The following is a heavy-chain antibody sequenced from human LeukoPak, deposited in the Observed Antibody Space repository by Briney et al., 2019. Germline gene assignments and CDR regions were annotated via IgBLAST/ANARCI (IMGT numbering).Heavy chain of an antibody. CDR1: GFTFSSYS. V-gene: IGHV3-21*01. Sequence: GGSLRLSCAASGFTFSSYSMNWVRQAPGKGLEWVSSISSSSSYIYYADSVKGRFTISRDNAKNSLYLQMNSLRAEDTAVYYCARGVRIAARSTLRNDYWGQGILVTVSS. J-gene: IGHJ4*02. D-gene: IGHD6-6*01. CDR2: ISSSSSYI. CDR3: ARGVRIAARSTLRNDY.